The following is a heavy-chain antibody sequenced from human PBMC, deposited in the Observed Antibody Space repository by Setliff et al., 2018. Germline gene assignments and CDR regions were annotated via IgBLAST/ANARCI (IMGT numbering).Heavy chain of an antibody. CDR2: IYYRGST. Sequence: ASKTLSLTCTVSGGSMSSSSYYWGWIRQPPGKGLEWIGSIYYRGSTYYNPSLKSRVTISVDTSKNQFSLKLSSVTAADTAVYYCARAEYYYGSVSFHPYYMDVWGQGTTVTVSS. V-gene: IGHV4-39*07. CDR1: GGSMSSSSYY. D-gene: IGHD3-10*01. J-gene: IGHJ6*03. CDR3: ARAEYYYGSVSFHPYYMDV.